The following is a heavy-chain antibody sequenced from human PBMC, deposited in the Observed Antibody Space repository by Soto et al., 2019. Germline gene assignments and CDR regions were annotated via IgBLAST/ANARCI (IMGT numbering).Heavy chain of an antibody. CDR1: GFTFSNYA. CDR3: AKDGTYCSSASCFVAY. CDR2: ISALGVST. D-gene: IGHD2-2*01. V-gene: IGHV3-23*01. J-gene: IGHJ4*02. Sequence: EVQLLESGGALVQPGGSLRLSCAASGFTFSNYAMSWVRQAPGKGLEWGSFISALGVSTFYADSVKGRFTISRDNSRNTLFLQMSSLRAEDTAVYYCAKDGTYCSSASCFVAYWGQGTRVTVSS.